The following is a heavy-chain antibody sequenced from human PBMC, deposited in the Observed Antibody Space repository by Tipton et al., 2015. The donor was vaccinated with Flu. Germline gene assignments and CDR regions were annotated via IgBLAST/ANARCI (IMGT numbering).Heavy chain of an antibody. CDR1: GFTFSRYG. CDR3: AKVIPELVAGLDY. D-gene: IGHD6-19*01. CDR2: FSASARTT. Sequence: SLRLSCAVSGFTFSRYGMSWVRQAPGKGLEWVSGFSASARTTYFADSVKGRFAISRDNFKNTLHLQMNSVRAEDTAVYYCAKVIPELVAGLDYWGQGTLVTVSS. V-gene: IGHV3-23*01. J-gene: IGHJ4*02.